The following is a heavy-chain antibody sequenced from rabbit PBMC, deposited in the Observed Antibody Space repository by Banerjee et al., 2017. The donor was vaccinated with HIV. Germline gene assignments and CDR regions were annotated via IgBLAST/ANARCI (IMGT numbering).Heavy chain of an antibody. V-gene: IGHV1S40*01. CDR1: GFSFSSNYY. CDR3: ARNIVGYVRDFRYDL. CDR2: IYTGSSTT. D-gene: IGHD6-1*01. Sequence: QSLEESGGGLFQPGGSLALTCTASGFSFSSNYYMCWVRQAPGKGLEWIGCIYTGSSTTYYASWAKGRFTFSKTSSTTVTLQMTSLTAADTATYFCARNIVGYVRDFRYDLWGQGTLVTVS. J-gene: IGHJ6*01.